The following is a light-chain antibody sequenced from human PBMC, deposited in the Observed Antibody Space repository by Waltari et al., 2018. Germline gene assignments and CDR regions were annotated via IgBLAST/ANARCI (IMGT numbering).Light chain of an antibody. J-gene: IGLJ3*02. CDR3: SSYAATHNLV. Sequence: QSALTQPPSASGSPGQSVTIACTGTSSDVGGSTFLSWYQQYPGTAPKLLIYEISKRPSGVPDLFSGAKSGNTASRTVSGLQAEDEAEYFCSSYAATHNLVFGGGTKLTV. CDR1: SSDVGGSTF. CDR2: EIS. V-gene: IGLV2-8*01.